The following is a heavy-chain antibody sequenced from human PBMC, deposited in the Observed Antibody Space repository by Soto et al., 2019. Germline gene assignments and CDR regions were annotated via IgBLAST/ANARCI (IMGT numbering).Heavy chain of an antibody. D-gene: IGHD6-19*01. CDR2: ISGSGGST. J-gene: IGHJ3*02. Sequence: EVQLLESGGGVVQPGGSLRLSCAASGVTFSSYAMSWVRQAPGKGLEWVSAISGSGGSTYYADSVKGRFTISRDNSKNTLYLQMNSLRADDTAVYYCAKDLEQWLVGPLDAFDIWGQGTMVTVSS. CDR1: GVTFSSYA. CDR3: AKDLEQWLVGPLDAFDI. V-gene: IGHV3-23*01.